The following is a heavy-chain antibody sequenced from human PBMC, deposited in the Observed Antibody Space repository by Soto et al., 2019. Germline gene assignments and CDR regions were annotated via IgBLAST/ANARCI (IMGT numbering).Heavy chain of an antibody. J-gene: IGHJ5*02. Sequence: QVQLVQSGAEVKKPGASVKVSCKASGYTFTSYGISWVRQAPGQGLEWMGWISAYNGNTNYAQKLQGRVTMTTDTSTSTAYMELRSLRSDDTAVYYCARDLREQQLVPSGWFDPWGQGTLVTVSS. D-gene: IGHD6-13*01. V-gene: IGHV1-18*04. CDR2: ISAYNGNT. CDR1: GYTFTSYG. CDR3: ARDLREQQLVPSGWFDP.